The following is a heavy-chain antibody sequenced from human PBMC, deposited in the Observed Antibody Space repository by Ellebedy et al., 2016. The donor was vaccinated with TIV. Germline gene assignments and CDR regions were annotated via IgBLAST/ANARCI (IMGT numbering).Heavy chain of an antibody. CDR2: INSAGSDT. D-gene: IGHD2/OR15-2a*01. J-gene: IGHJ4*02. CDR1: GFIFSGYW. Sequence: GESLKISCAASGFIFSGYWMHWVRQAPGKGLVWVSRINSAGSDTAYADSVRGRFTITRDNAKNTLYLQLNSLRVEDTAIYYCAREQNIESYRTTDYWGQGTLVTVSS. V-gene: IGHV3-74*01. CDR3: AREQNIESYRTTDY.